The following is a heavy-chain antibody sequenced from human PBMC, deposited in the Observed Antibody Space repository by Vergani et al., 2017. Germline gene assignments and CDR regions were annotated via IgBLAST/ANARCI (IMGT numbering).Heavy chain of an antibody. D-gene: IGHD5-12*01. CDR1: GGSISSYY. CDR2: IYYSGST. V-gene: IGHV4-59*01. CDR3: ARGYREGLRVSGYYYYYMDV. J-gene: IGHJ6*03. Sequence: QVQLQESGPGLVKPSETLSLTCTVSGGSISSYYWSWIRQPPGKGLEWIGYIYYSGSTNYNPSLKSRVTISVDTSKNQFSLKLSSVTAADTAVYYCARGYREGLRVSGYYYYYMDVWGKGTTVTVSS.